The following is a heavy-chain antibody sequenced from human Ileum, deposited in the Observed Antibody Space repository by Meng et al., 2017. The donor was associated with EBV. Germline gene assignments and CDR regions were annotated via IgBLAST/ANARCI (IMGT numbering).Heavy chain of an antibody. CDR1: GGSFNAYY. CDR2: IFHSGHT. V-gene: IGHV4-34*02. CDR3: ARGREYTGQLDL. Sequence: QVRIEEGGAGLLGPSEPLSLTCDVSGGSFNAYYWTWIRQSPGGGLEWIGEIFHSGHTNYNPSLESRVSMSVATSKKQFSLLLSSVTAADSGLYFCARGREYTGQLDLWGLGTLVTVSS. J-gene: IGHJ5*02. D-gene: IGHD5-18*01.